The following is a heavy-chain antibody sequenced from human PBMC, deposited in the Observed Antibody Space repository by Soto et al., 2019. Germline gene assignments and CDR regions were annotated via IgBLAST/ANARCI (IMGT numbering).Heavy chain of an antibody. CDR1: GGSISSYY. V-gene: IGHV4-59*01. Sequence: QVQLQESGPGLVKPSETLSLTCTVSGGSISSYYWSWIRQPPGKGLEWIGYIYYSGSTNYNPSLKSRVTISVDTSKNQFSLKLSSVTAADTAVYYCAREGLADNWFDPWGQGTLVTVSS. CDR2: IYYSGST. CDR3: AREGLADNWFDP. J-gene: IGHJ5*02.